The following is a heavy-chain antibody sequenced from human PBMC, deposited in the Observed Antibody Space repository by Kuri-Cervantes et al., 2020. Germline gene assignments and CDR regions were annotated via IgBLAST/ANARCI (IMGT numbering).Heavy chain of an antibody. CDR3: ARDRFRYFDY. Sequence: GESLKISCAASGFTFSSYWMSWVRQAPGKGLEWVANIKQDGSQNFYGDSVKGRFTISRDNSKNTLYLQMNSLRAEDTAVYYCARDRFRYFDYWGQGTLVTVSS. V-gene: IGHV3-7*01. J-gene: IGHJ4*02. CDR1: GFTFSSYW. CDR2: IKQDGSQN.